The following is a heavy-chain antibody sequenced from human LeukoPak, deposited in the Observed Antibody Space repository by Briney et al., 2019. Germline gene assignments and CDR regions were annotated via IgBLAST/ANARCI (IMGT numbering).Heavy chain of an antibody. J-gene: IGHJ4*02. CDR2: ISSSGSTI. V-gene: IGHV3-48*01. CDR3: ATRGRRWLQLGY. CDR1: GFTFSSYA. Sequence: PGGSLRLSCAASGFTFSSYAMSWVRQAPGKGLEWVSYISSSGSTIYYADSVKGRFTISRDNSKNTLYLQMNSLRAEDTAVYYCATRGRRWLQLGYWGQGTLVTVSS. D-gene: IGHD5-24*01.